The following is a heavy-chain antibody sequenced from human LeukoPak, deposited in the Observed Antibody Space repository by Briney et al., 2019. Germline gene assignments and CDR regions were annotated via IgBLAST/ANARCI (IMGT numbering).Heavy chain of an antibody. D-gene: IGHD2-2*01. Sequence: HSGGSLRLSCAASGFTFSSYWMSWVRQAPGKGLEWVSAISGSGGSTYYADSVKGRFTISRDNSKNTLYLQMNSLRAEDTAVYYCAKDLEDIVVVPAAIIYYYYYGMDVWGQGTTVTVSS. V-gene: IGHV3-23*01. CDR1: GFTFSSYW. CDR2: ISGSGGST. J-gene: IGHJ6*02. CDR3: AKDLEDIVVVPAAIIYYYYYGMDV.